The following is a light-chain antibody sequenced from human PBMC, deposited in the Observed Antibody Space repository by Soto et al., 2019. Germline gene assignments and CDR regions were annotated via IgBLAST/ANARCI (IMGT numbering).Light chain of an antibody. CDR3: SSYTSSSTL. V-gene: IGLV2-14*01. CDR2: AVT. Sequence: QSVLTQPASVSGSPGQSITISCTGTSSDVGGYNYVSWYQQHPGKAPKLMIYAVTDRPSGVSSRFSGSKSGNTASLTISGLQAEDEADYYCSSYTSSSTLFGTG. CDR1: SSDVGGYNY. J-gene: IGLJ1*01.